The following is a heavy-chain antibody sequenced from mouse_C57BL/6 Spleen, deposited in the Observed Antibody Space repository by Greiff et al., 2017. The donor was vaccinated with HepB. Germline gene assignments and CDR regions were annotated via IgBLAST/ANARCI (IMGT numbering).Heavy chain of an antibody. CDR1: GFSFTSYG. Sequence: QVQLQQSGPGLVQPSQSLSITCTVSGFSFTSYGVHWVRQSPGKGLEWLGVIWSGGSTDYNAAFISRLSISKDNSKSQVFFKMNSLQADDTAIYYCARSYGSRPHWYFDVWGTGTTVTVSS. D-gene: IGHD1-1*01. V-gene: IGHV2-2*01. CDR3: ARSYGSRPHWYFDV. CDR2: IWSGGST. J-gene: IGHJ1*03.